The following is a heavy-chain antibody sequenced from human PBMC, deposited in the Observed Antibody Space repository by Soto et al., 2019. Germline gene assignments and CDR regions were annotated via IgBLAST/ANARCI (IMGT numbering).Heavy chain of an antibody. CDR3: GIPEGNGWFRN. CDR2: INHDGSET. D-gene: IGHD6-19*01. CDR1: GFTLSDYR. Sequence: EVHLVESGGGLVQPGGSLRLSCAASGFTLSDYRMSWVRQAPGKGLEWVANINHDGSETFYVDSVEGRFTISRDNAHNSLYLQINSLRAEDAAVYHCGIPEGNGWFRNWGQGALVTVSS. J-gene: IGHJ4*02. V-gene: IGHV3-7*01.